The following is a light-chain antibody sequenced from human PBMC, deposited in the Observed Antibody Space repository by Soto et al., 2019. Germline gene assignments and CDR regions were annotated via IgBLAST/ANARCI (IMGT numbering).Light chain of an antibody. V-gene: IGLV2-8*01. CDR2: EVN. CDR1: SSDVGGYNY. Sequence: QSVLTQPPSASGSPGRSVTISCTGTSSDVGGYNYVSWYQHHPGNAPRPMIYEVNKRTSGVPDRFSGSKSGNTASLTVSGLQAEDEADYYCSSYAGSNTPYVFGTGTKVTVL. J-gene: IGLJ1*01. CDR3: SSYAGSNTPYV.